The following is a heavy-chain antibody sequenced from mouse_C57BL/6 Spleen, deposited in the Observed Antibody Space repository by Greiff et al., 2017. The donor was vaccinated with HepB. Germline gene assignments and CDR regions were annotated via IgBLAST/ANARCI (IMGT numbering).Heavy chain of an antibody. V-gene: IGHV1-50*01. CDR3: ARGTGTEEYFDV. D-gene: IGHD4-1*01. Sequence: QVQLQQPGAELVKPGASVKLSCKASGYTFTSYWMQWVKQRPGQGLEWIGEIDPSDSYTNYNQKFKGKATLTVDTSSSTAYMQLSSLTSEDSAVYYCARGTGTEEYFDVWGTGTTVTVSP. CDR2: IDPSDSYT. CDR1: GYTFTSYW. J-gene: IGHJ1*03.